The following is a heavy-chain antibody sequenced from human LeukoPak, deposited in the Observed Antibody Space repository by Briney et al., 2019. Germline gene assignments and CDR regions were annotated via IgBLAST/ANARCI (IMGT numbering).Heavy chain of an antibody. CDR3: ARAQLIPYYFDY. J-gene: IGHJ4*02. V-gene: IGHV4-34*01. CDR2: INHSGST. Sequence: SETLSLTCAVYGGSFSGYYWSWIRQPPGKGLEWIGEINHSGSTNYNPSLKSRVTISVDTSKNQFSLKLSSVTAADTAVYYCARAQLIPYYFDYWGQGTLVTVSS. CDR1: GGSFSGYY. D-gene: IGHD1-1*01.